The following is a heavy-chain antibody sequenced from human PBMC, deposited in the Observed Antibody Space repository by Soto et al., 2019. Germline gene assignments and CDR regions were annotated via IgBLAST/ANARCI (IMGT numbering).Heavy chain of an antibody. V-gene: IGHV4-39*01. CDR1: GGSISSSSYY. J-gene: IGHJ3*02. CDR3: ARHLNYYDSSGYYYSAFDI. Sequence: PSETLSLTCTVSGGSISSSSYYWGWIRQPPGKGLEWIGSIYYSGSTYYNPSLKSRVTISVDTSKNQFSLKLSSVTAADTAVYYCARHLNYYDSSGYYYSAFDIWGQGTMVTVSS. D-gene: IGHD3-22*01. CDR2: IYYSGST.